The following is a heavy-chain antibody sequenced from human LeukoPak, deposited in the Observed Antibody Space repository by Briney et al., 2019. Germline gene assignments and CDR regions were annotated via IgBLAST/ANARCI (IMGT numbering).Heavy chain of an antibody. CDR1: GFTFSSYA. CDR3: ANAGQTLNIAVAGTAAY. Sequence: GSLRLSCAASGFTFSSYAMSWVRQAPGKGLEWVSAISGSGGSTYYADSVKGRFTISRDNSKNTLYLQMNSLRAEDTAVYYCANAGQTLNIAVAGTAAYWGQGTLVTVSS. D-gene: IGHD6-19*01. V-gene: IGHV3-23*01. CDR2: ISGSGGST. J-gene: IGHJ4*02.